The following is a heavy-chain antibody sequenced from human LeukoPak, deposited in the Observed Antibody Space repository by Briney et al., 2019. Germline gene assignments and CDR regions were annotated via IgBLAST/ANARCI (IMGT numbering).Heavy chain of an antibody. V-gene: IGHV3-30*01. Sequence: GGSLRLSCAASGFTFSSYAMHWVRQAPGKGLEWAAVISYDGSNKYYADSVKGRFTISRDNSKNTLYLQMNSLRAEDTAVYYCAREDPVLGYCSGGSCYSGDSPDYWGQGTLVTVSS. D-gene: IGHD2-15*01. J-gene: IGHJ4*02. CDR2: ISYDGSNK. CDR3: AREDPVLGYCSGGSCYSGDSPDY. CDR1: GFTFSSYA.